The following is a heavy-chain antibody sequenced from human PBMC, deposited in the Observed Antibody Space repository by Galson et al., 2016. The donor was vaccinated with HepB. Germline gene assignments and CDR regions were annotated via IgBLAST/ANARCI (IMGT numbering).Heavy chain of an antibody. J-gene: IGHJ4*02. D-gene: IGHD5-12*01. CDR3: ARGREFGGYQEYYFDY. Sequence: SVKVSCKASGYTFINYYMHWVRQAPGQGLEWMGIFNPRSGSTGYAQKFQGRVTMTKDTSTSTVYMELSSLTSDDTAVYYCARGREFGGYQEYYFDYWGQGTLVTVSS. CDR2: FNPRSGST. CDR1: GYTFINYY. V-gene: IGHV1-46*01.